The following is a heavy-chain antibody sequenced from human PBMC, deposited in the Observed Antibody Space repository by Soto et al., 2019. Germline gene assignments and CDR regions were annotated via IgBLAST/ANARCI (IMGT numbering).Heavy chain of an antibody. CDR2: ISDSGDRT. CDR1: GFTLSMSA. D-gene: IGHD3-16*02. Sequence: EVQLMESGGGLVQPGWSLRLSCASSGFTLSMSAVNWVRQAPGKGLEWVSYISDSGDRTYYADSVKGRFTITRDRSKNTVSLQMDILTAEDTAVYYCAKDRGIIVKAGDAFDVWGQGTKVTVSS. J-gene: IGHJ3*01. V-gene: IGHV3-23*01. CDR3: AKDRGIIVKAGDAFDV.